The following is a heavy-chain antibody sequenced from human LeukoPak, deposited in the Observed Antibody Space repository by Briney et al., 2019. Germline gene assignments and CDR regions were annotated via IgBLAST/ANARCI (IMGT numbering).Heavy chain of an antibody. CDR2: IYSSGST. CDR1: SGSVSSGTYY. V-gene: IGHV4-61*01. Sequence: SEPLSLSCTVSSGSVSSGTYYWHWIRQPPGKGLEWIGSIYSSGSTNYNPSLKSRVTISKDTSKNQFSLRLSSVTAADTAVYYCARGTVEFDYWGLGTLVTTSS. D-gene: IGHD3-3*01. CDR3: ARGTVEFDY. J-gene: IGHJ4*02.